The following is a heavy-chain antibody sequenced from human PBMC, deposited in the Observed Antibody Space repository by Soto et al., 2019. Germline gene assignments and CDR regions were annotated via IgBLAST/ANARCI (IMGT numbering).Heavy chain of an antibody. CDR1: GFTFSSYW. J-gene: IGHJ5*02. CDR2: INSDGSST. Sequence: EVQLVESGGNLIQPGGSLRLSCAASGFTFSSYWMHWVRQAPGKGLVWVSRINSDGSSTSYVDSVKGRFTISRDNAKNTLYLQMNNLSVEDTAVYYCARRGQEGPGLAHWGQGTLVTVSS. CDR3: ARRGQEGPGLAH. V-gene: IGHV3-74*01.